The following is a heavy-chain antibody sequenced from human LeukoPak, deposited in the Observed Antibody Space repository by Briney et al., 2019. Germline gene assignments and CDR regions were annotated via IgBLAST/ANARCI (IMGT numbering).Heavy chain of an antibody. Sequence: SETLSLTCSVSGGAIIPFYWNWIRQPAGKGLEWIGRIYSSGGTKYNPSLKSRVTMSVDTSKNQFSLKLSSVTAADTAVYYCAKDYYDSSEGWFDPWGQGILVTVSS. J-gene: IGHJ5*02. D-gene: IGHD3-22*01. CDR1: GGAIIPFY. V-gene: IGHV4-4*07. CDR3: AKDYYDSSEGWFDP. CDR2: IYSSGGT.